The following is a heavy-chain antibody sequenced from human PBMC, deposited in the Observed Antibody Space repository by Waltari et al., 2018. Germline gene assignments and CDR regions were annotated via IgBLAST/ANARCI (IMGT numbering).Heavy chain of an antibody. J-gene: IGHJ3*02. V-gene: IGHV4-59*01. Sequence: QVQLQESGPGLVKPSETLSLTCTVSGGSISSYYWSWIRQPPGKGLEWIGYIYYSGSTNYNPSLKSRVTISVDTSKNQCSLKLSSVTAADTAVYYCAREVAAAEHAFDIWGQGTMVTVSS. D-gene: IGHD6-13*01. CDR3: AREVAAAEHAFDI. CDR2: IYYSGST. CDR1: GGSISSYY.